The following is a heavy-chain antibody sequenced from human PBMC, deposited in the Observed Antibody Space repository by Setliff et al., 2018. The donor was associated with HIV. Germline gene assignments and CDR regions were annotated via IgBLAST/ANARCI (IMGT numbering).Heavy chain of an antibody. V-gene: IGHV1-69*05. CDR1: GGTFSSYA. CDR3: ARVGSEWLRSGGNWFDP. D-gene: IGHD5-12*01. CDR2: IIPIFGTA. Sequence: SVKVSCKASGGTFSSYAISWVRQAPGQGLEWMGGIIPIFGTANCAQKFQGRVTITTDESTSTAYMELSSLRSEDTAVYYCARVGSEWLRSGGNWFDPWGQGTPVTVSS. J-gene: IGHJ5*02.